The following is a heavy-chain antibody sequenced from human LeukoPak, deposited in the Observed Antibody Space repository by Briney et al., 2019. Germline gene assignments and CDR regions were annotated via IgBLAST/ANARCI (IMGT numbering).Heavy chain of an antibody. CDR1: GGSISSSSYY. J-gene: IGHJ5*02. CDR2: IYYSGST. D-gene: IGHD5-18*01. Sequence: SETLSLTCTVSGGSISSSSYYWGWIRQPPGKGLEWIGSIYYSGSTYYNPSLKSRVTISVDTSKNQFSLKLSSVTAADTAVYYCARHFLWLYSYESDWFDPWGQGTLVTVSS. V-gene: IGHV4-39*01. CDR3: ARHFLWLYSYESDWFDP.